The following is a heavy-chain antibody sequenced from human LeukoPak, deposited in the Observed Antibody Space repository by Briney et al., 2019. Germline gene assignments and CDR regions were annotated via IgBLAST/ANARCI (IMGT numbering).Heavy chain of an antibody. CDR3: ARGWIQLWLRYFDY. CDR1: GGSFSGYY. D-gene: IGHD5-18*01. Sequence: PSETLSLTCAVYGGSFSGYYWSWIRQPPGKGLEWIGEINHSGSTNYNPSLKSRVTISVDTSKNQSSLKLSSVTAADTAVYYCARGWIQLWLRYFDYWGQGTLVTVSS. CDR2: INHSGST. V-gene: IGHV4-34*01. J-gene: IGHJ4*02.